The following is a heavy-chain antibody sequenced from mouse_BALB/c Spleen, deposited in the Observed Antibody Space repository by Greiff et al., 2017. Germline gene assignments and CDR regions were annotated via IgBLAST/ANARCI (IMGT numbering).Heavy chain of an antibody. CDR1: GFTFNTNA. CDR2: IRSKSNNYAT. D-gene: IGHD1-1*01. Sequence: EVQLVETGGGLVQPKGSLKLSCAASGFTFNTNAMNWVRQAPGKGLEWVARIRSKSNNYATYYADSVKDRFTISRDDSQSMLYLQMNNLKTEDTAMYYCVRDYYGSSWAMDYWGQGTSVTVSS. J-gene: IGHJ4*01. CDR3: VRDYYGSSWAMDY. V-gene: IGHV10S3*01.